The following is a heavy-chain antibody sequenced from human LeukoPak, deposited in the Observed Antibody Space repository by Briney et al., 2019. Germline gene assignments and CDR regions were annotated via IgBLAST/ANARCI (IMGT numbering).Heavy chain of an antibody. Sequence: PGGSLRLSCAASGFTFSSYTMNWVRQAPGEGLEWVSSISSSSSYIYYADSLKGRFTISRDNAKNSLYLQVNSLRAEDTAVYYCARISPEPPYYFYGMDVWGQGTTVTVSS. CDR2: ISSSSSYI. CDR3: ARISPEPPYYFYGMDV. J-gene: IGHJ6*02. V-gene: IGHV3-21*01. CDR1: GFTFSSYT.